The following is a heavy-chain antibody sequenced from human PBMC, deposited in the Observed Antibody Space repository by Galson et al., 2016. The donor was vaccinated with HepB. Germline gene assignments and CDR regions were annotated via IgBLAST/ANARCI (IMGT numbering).Heavy chain of an antibody. D-gene: IGHD3-22*01. CDR3: AGLYDSIGYYPNYFDY. CDR2: IYHTGST. Sequence: ATLSLTCTVSGDSISSNDYYWGWIRQPPGKGLAWIGRIYHTGSTSYNPSLKSRVTMSVDASNNQFSLRPSSVTALDTAVYYCAGLYDSIGYYPNYFDYWGQGTLVTVSP. V-gene: IGHV4-39*01. CDR1: GDSISSNDYY. J-gene: IGHJ4*02.